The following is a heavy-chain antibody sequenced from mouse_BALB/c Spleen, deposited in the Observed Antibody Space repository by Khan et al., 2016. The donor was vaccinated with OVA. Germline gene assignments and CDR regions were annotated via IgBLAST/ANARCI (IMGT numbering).Heavy chain of an antibody. J-gene: IGHJ3*01. CDR1: GYSITSDYA. Sequence: EVQLQESGPGLVKPSQSLSLTCTVTGYSITSDYAWNWIRQFPGNRLEWMGYRNYSGSTSKKPSLKSRMSITRDTSKNQIFLQLNSVTTEDTATYYCVRGRSYWGQGTLVTVSA. CDR3: VRGRSY. CDR2: RNYSGST. V-gene: IGHV3-2*02.